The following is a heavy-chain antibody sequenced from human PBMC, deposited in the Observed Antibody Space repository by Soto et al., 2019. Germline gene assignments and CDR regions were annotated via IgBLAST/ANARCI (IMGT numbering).Heavy chain of an antibody. V-gene: IGHV5-51*01. D-gene: IGHD6-13*01. Sequence: GESLRVSRSGSGCNXVNYGSGRVRQKHGEGLELIAIFYPIYSGVLYNPSFGGQVTISVDKSINTAYLQWSSLRASDSAIYYCARHTPSSSWSYFDFWGQGTLVTVSS. CDR2: FYPIYSGV. CDR3: ARHTPSSSWSYFDF. J-gene: IGHJ4*02. CDR1: GCNXVNYG.